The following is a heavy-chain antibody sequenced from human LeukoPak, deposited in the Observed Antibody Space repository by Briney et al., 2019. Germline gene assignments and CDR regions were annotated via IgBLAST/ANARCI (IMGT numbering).Heavy chain of an antibody. CDR3: ASHVSNWNPGCLDY. J-gene: IGHJ4*02. CDR1: GGTFSSYA. CDR2: IIPIFGTA. Sequence: SVKVSCKASGGTFSSYAISWVRQAPGQGLEWMGGIIPIFGTANYAQKFQGRVTITTDESTSTAYMELSSLRSEDTAVYYCASHVSNWNPGCLDYWGQGTLVTVSS. V-gene: IGHV1-69*05. D-gene: IGHD1-1*01.